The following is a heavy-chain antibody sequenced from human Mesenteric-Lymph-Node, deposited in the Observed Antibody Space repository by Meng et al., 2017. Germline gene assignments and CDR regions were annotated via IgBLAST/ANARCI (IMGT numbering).Heavy chain of an antibody. Sequence: QGQLQESGPGLAQPSETLSLTCAVSGGSISSINWWTWVRQPPGKGLEWIGEIYHSGRTNYNPSVKSRVSMSVDKSQNHFSLRLSSVTAADTAVYYCTTLYGDSISWGQGTLVTVSS. CDR3: TTLYGDSIS. CDR1: GGSISSINW. CDR2: IYHSGRT. J-gene: IGHJ4*02. V-gene: IGHV4-4*02. D-gene: IGHD4-17*01.